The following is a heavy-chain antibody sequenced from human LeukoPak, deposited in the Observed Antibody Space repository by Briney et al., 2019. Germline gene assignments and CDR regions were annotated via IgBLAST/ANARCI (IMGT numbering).Heavy chain of an antibody. J-gene: IGHJ4*02. CDR2: IRSKANSYAT. V-gene: IGHV3-73*01. Sequence: GGSLKPSCAASGFTFSGSAMHWVRQASGKGLEWVGRIRSKANSYATAYAASVKGRFTISRDDSKNTAYLQMNSLKTEDTAVYYCARHGFDWFLYYFDYWGQGTLVTVSS. CDR1: GFTFSGSA. D-gene: IGHD3-9*01. CDR3: ARHGFDWFLYYFDY.